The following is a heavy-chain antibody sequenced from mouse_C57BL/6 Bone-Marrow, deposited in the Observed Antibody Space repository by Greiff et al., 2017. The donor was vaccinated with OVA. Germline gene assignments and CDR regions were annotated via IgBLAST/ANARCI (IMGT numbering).Heavy chain of an antibody. CDR1: GFTFSDYY. CDR3: ARHEGGTDFDV. V-gene: IGHV5-12*01. J-gene: IGHJ1*03. Sequence: EVKLMESGGGLVQPGGSLKLSCAASGFTFSDYYMYWVRQTPEKRLEWVAYISNGGGSTYYPDTVKGRFTISRDNAKNTLYLQMSRLKSEDTAMYYCARHEGGTDFDVWGTGTTVTVSS. D-gene: IGHD4-1*01. CDR2: ISNGGGST.